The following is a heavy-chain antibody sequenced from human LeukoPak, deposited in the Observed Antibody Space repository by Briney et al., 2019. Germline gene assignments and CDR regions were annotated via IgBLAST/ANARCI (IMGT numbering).Heavy chain of an antibody. CDR2: IYYSRST. CDR1: GGSISSYY. V-gene: IGHV4-59*08. J-gene: IGHJ5*02. CDR3: ARLQDWFDP. Sequence: EPSETLSLTCTVSGGSISSYYWSWIRQPPGKGLGWIGYIYYSRSTNYNPSLKSRVTISVDTSKNQFSLKLSSVTAADTAVYYCARLQDWFDPWGQGTLVTVSS.